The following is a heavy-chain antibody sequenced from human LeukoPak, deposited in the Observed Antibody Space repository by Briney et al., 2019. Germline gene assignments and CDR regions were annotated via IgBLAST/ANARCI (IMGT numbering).Heavy chain of an antibody. CDR3: ARGVALAVTAPGY. V-gene: IGHV4-34*01. J-gene: IGHJ4*02. Sequence: SETLSLTCAVYGGSFSGYYWSWIRQPPGKGLEWIGEINHSGSTNYNPSLKTRVTISVDTSKNQCSLKLSSETAADTAVYYCARGVALAVTAPGYWGQGTLVTVSS. CDR2: INHSGST. D-gene: IGHD6-19*01. CDR1: GGSFSGYY.